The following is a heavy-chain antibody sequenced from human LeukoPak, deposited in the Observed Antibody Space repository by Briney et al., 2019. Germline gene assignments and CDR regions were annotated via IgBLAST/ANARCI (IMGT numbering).Heavy chain of an antibody. CDR3: ATNRVVPAAIRETYGMDV. V-gene: IGHV4-34*01. J-gene: IGHJ6*02. CDR2: INHSGST. CDR1: GGSFSGYY. Sequence: SETLSLTCAVYGGSFSGYYWSWIRQPPGKGLEWIGEINHSGSTNYNPSLKSRVTISVDTSKNQFSLKLSSVTAADTAVYYCATNRVVPAAIRETYGMDVWGQGTTVTVSS. D-gene: IGHD2-2*02.